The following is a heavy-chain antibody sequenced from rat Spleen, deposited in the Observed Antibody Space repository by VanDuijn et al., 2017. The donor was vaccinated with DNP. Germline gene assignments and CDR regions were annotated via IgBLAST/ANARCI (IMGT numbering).Heavy chain of an antibody. D-gene: IGHD4-1*01. J-gene: IGHJ4*01. CDR1: GFTFSNYD. CDR2: ISPSGGST. Sequence: EVQLVESGGGLVQPGRSLKLSCTASGFTFSNYDMAWVRQAPTTGLEWVASISPSGGSTYYRDSVKGQFTVSRDNAKSSLYLQMDSLRSEDTATYYCARGAAIDAWGQGTSVTVSS. CDR3: ARGAAIDA. V-gene: IGHV5-25*01.